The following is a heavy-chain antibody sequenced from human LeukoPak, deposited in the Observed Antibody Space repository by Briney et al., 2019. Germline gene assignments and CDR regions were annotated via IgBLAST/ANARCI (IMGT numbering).Heavy chain of an antibody. CDR3: ASEGLAVAGSFAY. D-gene: IGHD6-19*01. CDR2: IYTSGST. Sequence: GSLRLSCAASGFTFSNAWMSWIRQPAGKGLEWIGRIYTSGSTNYNPSLKSRVTMSVDTSKNHFSLKMTSVTAADTAVYYCASEGLAVAGSFAYWGQGALVSVSS. J-gene: IGHJ4*02. V-gene: IGHV4-4*07. CDR1: GFTFSNAW.